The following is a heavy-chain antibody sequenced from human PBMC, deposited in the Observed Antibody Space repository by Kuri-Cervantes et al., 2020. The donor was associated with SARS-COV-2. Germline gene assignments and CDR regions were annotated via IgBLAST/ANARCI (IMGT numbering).Heavy chain of an antibody. CDR2: INPSGGST. V-gene: IGHV1-46*03. CDR1: GYTFTGYY. CDR3: ARDRGPNNWTLRWFDP. J-gene: IGHJ5*02. Sequence: GGSLRLSCKASGYTFTGYYMHWVRQAPGQGLEWMGIINPSGGSTSYAQKFQGRVTMTRDTSTSTVYMELSSLRSEDTAVYYCARDRGPNNWTLRWFDPWGQGTLVTVSS. D-gene: IGHD1-20*01.